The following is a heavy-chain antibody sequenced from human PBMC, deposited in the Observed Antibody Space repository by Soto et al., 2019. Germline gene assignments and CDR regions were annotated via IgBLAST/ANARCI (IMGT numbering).Heavy chain of an antibody. Sequence: PGGSLRLSCAASGFTFSSYGMHWVRQAPGKGLEWVAVISYDGSNKYYADSVKGRFTISRDNSKNTLYLQMNSLRAEDTAVYYCARGGYIAVAGGDYWGQGTLVTAPQ. V-gene: IGHV3-30*03. J-gene: IGHJ4*02. D-gene: IGHD6-19*01. CDR3: ARGGYIAVAGGDY. CDR2: ISYDGSNK. CDR1: GFTFSSYG.